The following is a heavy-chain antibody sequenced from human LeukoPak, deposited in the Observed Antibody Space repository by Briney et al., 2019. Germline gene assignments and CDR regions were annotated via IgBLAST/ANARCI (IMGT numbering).Heavy chain of an antibody. CDR3: AKPPKPTTVIPFDC. V-gene: IGHV3-30*02. D-gene: IGHD4-17*01. J-gene: IGHJ4*02. CDR1: GFTFSSYG. Sequence: PGGSLRLSCAASGFTFSSYGMHWVRQAPGKGLEWVAFIRYDGSNKYYADSVKGRFTISRDNSKNTLYLQMNSLRAEDTAVYYCAKPPKPTTVIPFDCWGQGTLVTVSS. CDR2: IRYDGSNK.